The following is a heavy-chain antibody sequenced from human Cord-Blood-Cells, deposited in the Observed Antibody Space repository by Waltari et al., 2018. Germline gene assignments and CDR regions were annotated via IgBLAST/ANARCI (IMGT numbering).Heavy chain of an antibody. CDR2: ISAYNGNT. Sequence: QVQLVQSGAEVKKPGASVKVSCKASGYTFTSYGISWVRQAPGQGLEWMGWISAYNGNTNYAQKLQGRVTMTTDTSTSIAYMELRSLRSDDTAVYYCARVRLRFLEWLLYWFDPWGQGTLVTVSS. J-gene: IGHJ5*02. CDR1: GYTFTSYG. CDR3: ARVRLRFLEWLLYWFDP. V-gene: IGHV1-18*01. D-gene: IGHD3-3*01.